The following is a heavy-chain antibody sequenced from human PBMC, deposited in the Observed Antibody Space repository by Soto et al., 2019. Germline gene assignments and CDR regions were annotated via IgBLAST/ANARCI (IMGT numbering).Heavy chain of an antibody. CDR2: IRVYNGDT. CDR1: GYDFTNYG. Sequence: GASVKVSCKSSGYDFTNYGITWVRQAPGQGLDWVGWIRVYNGDTKYAQKFQGRVTLTTDRSTTTAYMELRSLRSDDTAVYYCARGDRSPNYWGQGTLVTVSS. D-gene: IGHD3-22*01. V-gene: IGHV1-18*01. CDR3: ARGDRSPNY. J-gene: IGHJ4*02.